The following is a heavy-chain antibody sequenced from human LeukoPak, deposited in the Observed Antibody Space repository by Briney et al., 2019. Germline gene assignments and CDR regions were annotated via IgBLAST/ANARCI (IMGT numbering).Heavy chain of an antibody. V-gene: IGHV3-7*04. J-gene: IGHJ4*02. CDR3: ARGTYYDRSTYYPGY. D-gene: IGHD3-22*01. CDR2: IKEDGGEK. CDR1: GFTFSGSW. Sequence: GGSLRLSCAASGFTFSGSWMSWVRQAPGKGLEWVADIKEDGGEKYYVDSVKGRFTISRDNVKNSLYLQMNSLRAEDTAVYYCARGTYYDRSTYYPGYWGQGTLSPSPQ.